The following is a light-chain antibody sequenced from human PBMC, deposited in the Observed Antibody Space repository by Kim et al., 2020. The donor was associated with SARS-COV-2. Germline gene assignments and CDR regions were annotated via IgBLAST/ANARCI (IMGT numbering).Light chain of an antibody. Sequence: AFVGDIVTITCLASQGIINFLAWYHQKPGKVLKTLIYAASTLQSGAPSRFSASGSVTDFTLTISSLQPEDVATYYCQRYNNAPRTFGPGTKVDIK. V-gene: IGKV1-27*01. CDR2: AAS. J-gene: IGKJ3*01. CDR3: QRYNNAPRT. CDR1: QGIINF.